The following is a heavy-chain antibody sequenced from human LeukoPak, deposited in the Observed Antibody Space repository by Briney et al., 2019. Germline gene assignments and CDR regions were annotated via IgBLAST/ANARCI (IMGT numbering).Heavy chain of an antibody. J-gene: IGHJ5*02. CDR1: GGTFSSYA. D-gene: IGHD4-17*01. CDR2: IIPILGIA. CDR3: ARELTVRDNWFDP. V-gene: IGHV1-69*04. Sequence: ASVKVSCKASGGTFSSYAISWVRQAPGQGLEWMGRIIPILGIANYAQKFQGRVTITADKSTSTAYMELSSLRSEDTAVYYCARELTVRDNWFDPWGQRTLVTVSS.